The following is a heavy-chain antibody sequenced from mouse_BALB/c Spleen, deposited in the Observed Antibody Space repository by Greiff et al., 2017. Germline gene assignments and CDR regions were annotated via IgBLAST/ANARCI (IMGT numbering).Heavy chain of an antibody. V-gene: IGHV5-4*02. CDR3: ARVAGKDYFDY. D-gene: IGHD1-3*01. Sequence: EVKLVESGGGLVKPGGSLKLSCAASGFTFSDYYMYWVRQTPEKRLEWVATISDGGSYTYYPDSVKGRFTISRDNAKNNLYLQMSSLKSEDTAMYYCARVAGKDYFDYWGQGTTLTVSS. CDR1: GFTFSDYY. CDR2: ISDGGSYT. J-gene: IGHJ2*01.